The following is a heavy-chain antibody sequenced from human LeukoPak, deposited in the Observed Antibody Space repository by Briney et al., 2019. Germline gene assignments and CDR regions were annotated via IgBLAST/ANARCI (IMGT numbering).Heavy chain of an antibody. Sequence: SETLSLTCAVSVGSISSYYWSWIRQPAGKGLEWIVRFYTSGSSNYNPSLKSRVTMSVDTSKNQFSLKLSSVTAADTAVYYCARGIAAFDYWGQGTLVTVSS. D-gene: IGHD6-13*01. CDR2: FYTSGSS. CDR1: VGSISSYY. J-gene: IGHJ4*02. CDR3: ARGIAAFDY. V-gene: IGHV4-4*07.